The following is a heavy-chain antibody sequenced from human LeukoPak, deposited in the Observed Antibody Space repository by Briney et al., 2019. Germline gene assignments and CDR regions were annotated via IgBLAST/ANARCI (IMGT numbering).Heavy chain of an antibody. CDR1: RGSISTYY. CDR3: ARGRPDPQNSDYWDY. J-gene: IGHJ4*02. V-gene: IGHV4-59*13. D-gene: IGHD3-22*01. CDR2: IHYTGRT. Sequence: PSETLSLTCTISRGSISTYYWSWIRQTPGTTLEWIGNIHYTGRTRYNPSLESRVTMSLDTPKNEFSLRLNSTTAADSAVYYCARGRPDPQNSDYWDYWGQGILVTVSS.